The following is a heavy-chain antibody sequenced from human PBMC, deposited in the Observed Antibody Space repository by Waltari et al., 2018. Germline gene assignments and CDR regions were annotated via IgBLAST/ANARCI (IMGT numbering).Heavy chain of an antibody. V-gene: IGHV4-34*01. CDR2: INHSGST. Sequence: QWGAGLLKPSETLSLTCAVYGGSFSGYYWSWIRQPPGKGLEWIGEINHSGSTNYNPSLKSRVTISVDTSKNQFSLKLSSVTAADTAVYYCARVRQQLVRRYYYYYMDVWGKGTTVTVSS. CDR1: GGSFSGYY. J-gene: IGHJ6*03. D-gene: IGHD6-13*01. CDR3: ARVRQQLVRRYYYYYMDV.